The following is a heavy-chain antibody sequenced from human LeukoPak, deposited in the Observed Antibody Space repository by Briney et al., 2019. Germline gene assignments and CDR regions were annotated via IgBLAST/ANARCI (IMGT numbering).Heavy chain of an antibody. J-gene: IGHJ4*02. D-gene: IGHD1-26*01. CDR1: GYSFTTYW. Sequence: GESLKISCKASGYSFTTYWIAWVRQMPGKGLEWMGIIHPGDSDTRYSPSFQGQVTVSADKSISTAYLQWSSLKASDSAMYYCARVVGLGGFDYWGQGTLVTVSS. CDR3: ARVVGLGGFDY. V-gene: IGHV5-51*01. CDR2: IHPGDSDT.